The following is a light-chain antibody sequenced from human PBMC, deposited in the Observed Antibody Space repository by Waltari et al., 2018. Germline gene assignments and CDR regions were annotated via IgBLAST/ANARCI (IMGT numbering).Light chain of an antibody. J-gene: IGLJ2*01. V-gene: IGLV1-47*01. CDR1: SSNIGSNY. CDR3: AAWDDSLSGVV. CDR2: RSN. Sequence: QSVLTQPPSASGTPGQRVTISCFGSSSNIGSNYVYWYQQLPGTAPKLLIYRSNQRPSGVSDRFSGSKSGTSASLASSGLRSEDEADYHCAAWDDSLSGVVFGGGTKLTVL.